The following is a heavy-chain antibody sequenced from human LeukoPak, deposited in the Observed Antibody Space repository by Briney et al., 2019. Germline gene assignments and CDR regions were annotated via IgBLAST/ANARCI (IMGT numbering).Heavy chain of an antibody. V-gene: IGHV4-59*01. CDR2: IYYSGST. Sequence: PSETLSLTCTVSGGSISSYYWSWIRQPPGEGLEWIGYIYYSGSTNYNPSLKSRVTISVDTSKNQFSLKLSSVTAADTAVYHCARDCSGGSCYSGANYYYYYMDVWGKGTTVTVSS. CDR1: GGSISSYY. D-gene: IGHD2-15*01. CDR3: ARDCSGGSCYSGANYYYYYMDV. J-gene: IGHJ6*03.